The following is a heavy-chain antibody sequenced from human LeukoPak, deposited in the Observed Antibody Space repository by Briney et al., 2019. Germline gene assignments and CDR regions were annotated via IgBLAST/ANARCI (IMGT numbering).Heavy chain of an antibody. V-gene: IGHV3-43*01. Sequence: GGSLRLSCAASGFTFSSYGMHWVRQAPGKGLEWVSLISWDGGSTYYADSVKGRFTISRDNSKNSLYLQMNSLRTEDTALYYCAKGGPIERDAFDIWGQGTMVTVSS. J-gene: IGHJ3*02. D-gene: IGHD1-1*01. CDR2: ISWDGGST. CDR3: AKGGPIERDAFDI. CDR1: GFTFSSYG.